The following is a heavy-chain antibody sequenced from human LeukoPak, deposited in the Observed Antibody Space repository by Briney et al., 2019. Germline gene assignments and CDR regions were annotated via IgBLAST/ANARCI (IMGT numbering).Heavy chain of an antibody. CDR3: ARAKYQLLGYFDY. CDR1: GGSISSGDYY. V-gene: IGHV4-30-4*08. Sequence: PSETLSLTCTVSGGSISSGDYYWSWIRQPPGKGLEWIGYIYYSGSTYYNPSLKSRVTISVDTSKNQFSLKLSSVTAADTAVYYCARAKYQLLGYFDYWGQGTLVTVSS. J-gene: IGHJ4*02. D-gene: IGHD2-2*01. CDR2: IYYSGST.